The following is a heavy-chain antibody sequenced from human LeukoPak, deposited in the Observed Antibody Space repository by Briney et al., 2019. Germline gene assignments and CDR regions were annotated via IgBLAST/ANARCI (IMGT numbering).Heavy chain of an antibody. CDR2: IITNFGTA. CDR3: ASTGRTSGYDQDY. V-gene: IGHV1-69*05. Sequence: SVKVSCKASGGTISSHAIICVPQAPVHELLWMGRIITNFGTATYSQKFQGRVTITTNESTSTAYMELSSLRSEDTAVYYCASTGRTSGYDQDYWGQGTLVTVSS. J-gene: IGHJ4*02. CDR1: GGTISSHA. D-gene: IGHD5-12*01.